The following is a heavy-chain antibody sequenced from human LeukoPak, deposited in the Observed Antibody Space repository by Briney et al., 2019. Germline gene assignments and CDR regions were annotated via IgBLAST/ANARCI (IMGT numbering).Heavy chain of an antibody. D-gene: IGHD2-2*01. CDR3: ARGYQRPDY. Sequence: GGSLRLSCTASGFTFSTYTMNWVRQAPGKGLEWVSSISSSSNNINYADSVKGRFTISRDNAMNSVHLQMNSLRVEDTAVYYCARGYQRPDYWGQGTLITVSS. CDR2: ISSSSNNI. V-gene: IGHV3-21*01. J-gene: IGHJ4*02. CDR1: GFTFSTYT.